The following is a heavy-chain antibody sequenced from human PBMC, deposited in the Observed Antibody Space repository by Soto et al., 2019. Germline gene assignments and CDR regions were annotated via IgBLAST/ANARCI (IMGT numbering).Heavy chain of an antibody. CDR2: INHSGST. Sequence: SETLSLTCAVYGGSFSGYYWSWIRQPPGKGLEWIGEINHSGSTNYNPSLKSRVTISVDTSKNQFSLKLSSVTAADTAVYYCARYSSWEFYGMDVWGQGTTVTVSS. CDR1: GGSFSGYY. CDR3: ARYSSWEFYGMDV. D-gene: IGHD6-6*01. V-gene: IGHV4-34*01. J-gene: IGHJ6*02.